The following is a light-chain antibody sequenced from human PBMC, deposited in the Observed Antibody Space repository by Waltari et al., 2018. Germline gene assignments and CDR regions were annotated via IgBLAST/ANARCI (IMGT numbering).Light chain of an antibody. CDR2: WAS. J-gene: IGKJ4*01. CDR3: QQYFSIPPT. V-gene: IGKV4-1*01. Sequence: DIMMTQSPDSLAVSLGERATINCKSSQSVLYSSNNKDYLAWYQQKPGQPPKLLIYWASTRESGVPDRCSGSGSGTDFTLTISSLQAEDVAVYYCQQYFSIPPTFGGGTKVEIK. CDR1: QSVLYSSNNKDY.